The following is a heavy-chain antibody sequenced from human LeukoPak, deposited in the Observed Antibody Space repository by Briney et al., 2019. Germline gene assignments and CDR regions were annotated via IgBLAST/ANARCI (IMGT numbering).Heavy chain of an antibody. Sequence: GGSLRLSCTASGFTFSTLAMSWVRQAPGKGLEWVSSISSRGDDTTYADSVKGRFTISRDNSKNTLYLQMNSLRAEDTAVYYCAKVDTAMVKYSFDYWGQGTLVTVSS. CDR1: GFTFSTLA. CDR3: AKVDTAMVKYSFDY. V-gene: IGHV3-23*01. D-gene: IGHD5-18*01. J-gene: IGHJ4*02. CDR2: ISSRGDDT.